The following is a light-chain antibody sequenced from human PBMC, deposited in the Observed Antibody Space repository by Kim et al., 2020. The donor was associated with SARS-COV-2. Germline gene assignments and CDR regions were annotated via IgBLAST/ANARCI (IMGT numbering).Light chain of an antibody. CDR3: VQLNNYPLT. V-gene: IGKV1-9*01. CDR1: QGIGSH. CDR2: AAS. J-gene: IGKJ3*01. Sequence: IQLTQSPSSLSASVGDRVTITCRASQGIGSHLACYQQKPGRAPKFLIYAASTLQSGVPSRFSGSGSGPEFTLTISSLQPEDFATYYCVQLNNYPLTCGPGTKMHIK.